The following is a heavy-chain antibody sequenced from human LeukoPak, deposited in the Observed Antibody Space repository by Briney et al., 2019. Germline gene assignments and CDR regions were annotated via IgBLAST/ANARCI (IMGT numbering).Heavy chain of an antibody. CDR3: ARACRKYYDFWSGYPEYYYYGMDV. V-gene: IGHV3-23*01. D-gene: IGHD3-3*01. J-gene: IGHJ6*02. Sequence: GGSLRLSCAASGFTFSSYAMSWVRQAPGKGLEWVSAISGSSGSTYYADSVKGRFTISRDNAKNSLYLQMNSLRAEDTAVYYCARACRKYYDFWSGYPEYYYYGMDVWGQGTTVTVSS. CDR2: ISGSSGST. CDR1: GFTFSSYA.